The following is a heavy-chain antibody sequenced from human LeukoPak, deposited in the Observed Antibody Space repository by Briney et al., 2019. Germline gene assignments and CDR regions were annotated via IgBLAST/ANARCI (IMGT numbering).Heavy chain of an antibody. CDR1: GGSIRSYY. D-gene: IGHD6-19*01. Sequence: PSETLSLSCTVSGGSIRSYYWSWIRQPPGKGLEWIGYMHHSGSTKHNPYLKSRVTISVDTSKSQFSLKLSSVTAADTAVYYCARHAAVEGSSGWSPLWWFDPWGQGTLVTVSS. CDR2: MHHSGST. CDR3: ARHAAVEGSSGWSPLWWFDP. V-gene: IGHV4-59*08. J-gene: IGHJ5*02.